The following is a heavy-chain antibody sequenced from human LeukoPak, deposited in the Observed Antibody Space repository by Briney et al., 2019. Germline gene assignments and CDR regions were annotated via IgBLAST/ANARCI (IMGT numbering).Heavy chain of an antibody. CDR1: GGSIRSYY. D-gene: IGHD6-19*01. Sequence: PSETLSLSCTVSGGSIRSYYWSWIRQPPGKGLEWIGYMHHSGSTKHNPYLKSRVTISVDTSKSQFSLKLSSVTAADTAVYYCARHAAVEGSSGWSPLWWFDPWGQGTLVTVSS. CDR2: MHHSGST. CDR3: ARHAAVEGSSGWSPLWWFDP. V-gene: IGHV4-59*08. J-gene: IGHJ5*02.